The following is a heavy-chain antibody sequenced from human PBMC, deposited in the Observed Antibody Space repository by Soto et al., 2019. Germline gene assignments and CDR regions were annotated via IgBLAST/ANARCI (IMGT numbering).Heavy chain of an antibody. J-gene: IGHJ4*02. V-gene: IGHV1-8*01. Sequence: QVQLVQSGAEVKKSGASVKVSCKASGYTFTSHDINWVRQATGQGLEWRGWMNPNSGNTGDAQKFQGRVPTTSNTSIRTAYMELSSLRSEDTAVYYCARWDYGYYARFDYWGQGTLVTVSS. CDR2: MNPNSGNT. D-gene: IGHD4-17*01. CDR3: ARWDYGYYARFDY. CDR1: GYTFTSHD.